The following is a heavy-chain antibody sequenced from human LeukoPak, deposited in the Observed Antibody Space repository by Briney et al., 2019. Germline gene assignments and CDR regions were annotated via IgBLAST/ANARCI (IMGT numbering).Heavy chain of an antibody. D-gene: IGHD3-9*01. CDR3: TAPEVAILTSYVDY. V-gene: IGHV3-15*01. J-gene: IGHJ4*02. CDR2: IKRKTEDGTP. CDR1: GLTFSIAW. Sequence: GGSLRLFCAASGLTFSIAWMSWVRHAPGKGREWVGRIKRKTEDGTPNHGAPAKRSLTIQRNDPKNTMYLQTASQKTEDTAVYYCTAPEVAILTSYVDYWGQGTLVTVSS.